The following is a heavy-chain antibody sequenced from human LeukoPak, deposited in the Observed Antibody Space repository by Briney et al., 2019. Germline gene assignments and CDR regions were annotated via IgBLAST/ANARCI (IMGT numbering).Heavy chain of an antibody. CDR2: FDPDDGER. V-gene: IGHV1-24*01. Sequence: GASVKVSCKVSGNTLIELSMHWVRQAPGKVLEWMGTFDPDDGERIYAQKFQGRVTMTEDTSTNTAFMELSSLRSEDTAVYYCATVAVSKYSYHGLDVWGQGTTVTVSS. J-gene: IGHJ6*02. D-gene: IGHD6-19*01. CDR3: ATVAVSKYSYHGLDV. CDR1: GNTLIELS.